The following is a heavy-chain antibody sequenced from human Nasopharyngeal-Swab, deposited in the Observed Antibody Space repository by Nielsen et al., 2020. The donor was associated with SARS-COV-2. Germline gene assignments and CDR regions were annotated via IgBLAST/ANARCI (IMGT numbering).Heavy chain of an antibody. V-gene: IGHV1-46*01. Sequence: ASVKVSCKASGYTFTSYYMHWVRQAPGQGLEWMGIINPSGGSTSYAQKFQGRVTMTRDTSTSTVYMELSSLRSEDTAVYYCARDLGVVTFGGVIVIPGKFDPWGQGTLVTVSS. D-gene: IGHD3-16*02. CDR3: ARDLGVVTFGGVIVIPGKFDP. J-gene: IGHJ5*02. CDR1: GYTFTSYY. CDR2: INPSGGST.